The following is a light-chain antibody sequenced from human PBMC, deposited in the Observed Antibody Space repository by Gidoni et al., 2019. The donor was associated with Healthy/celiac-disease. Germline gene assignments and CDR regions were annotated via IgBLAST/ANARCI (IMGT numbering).Light chain of an antibody. CDR3: QKYNSAPWT. CDR2: AAS. J-gene: IGKJ1*01. CDR1: QGIIKY. Sequence: DIKMTQSPSALSASVGDRVTLTCRASQGIIKYLAWYQQKPGKVPKLLIYAASTLQSGVPSRFSGSGSGTDFTLTISSLQPEDVAAYYCQKYNSAPWTFGQGTKVEIK. V-gene: IGKV1-27*01.